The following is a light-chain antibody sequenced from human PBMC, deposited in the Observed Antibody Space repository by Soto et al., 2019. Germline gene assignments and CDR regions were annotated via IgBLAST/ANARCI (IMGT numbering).Light chain of an antibody. CDR2: EVR. V-gene: IGLV2-14*01. CDR3: SSYTSKSSLI. Sequence: QSALTQPASVSGSPGQSITIYCGGTMRDVGAYNLVSWYQQHPGRAPQLIIYEVRNRPSGISFRFSGSKSGNTASLTISGLQAEDEADYYCSSYTSKSSLIFGGGTKLTVL. J-gene: IGLJ2*01. CDR1: MRDVGAYNL.